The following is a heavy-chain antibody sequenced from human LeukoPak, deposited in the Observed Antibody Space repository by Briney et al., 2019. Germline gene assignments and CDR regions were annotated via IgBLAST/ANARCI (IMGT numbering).Heavy chain of an antibody. V-gene: IGHV3-33*01. J-gene: IGHJ4*02. D-gene: IGHD3-22*01. CDR1: GFTFSSYG. Sequence: GGSLRLSCAASGFTFSSYGMHWVRQGPGKGLEWVALIWYDGGNKYFADSVKGRFTISRDNSQNTLYLQMNSLRAEDTAVYYCAREYYYDISGYFLHYWGQGTLVTVSS. CDR2: IWYDGGNK. CDR3: AREYYYDISGYFLHY.